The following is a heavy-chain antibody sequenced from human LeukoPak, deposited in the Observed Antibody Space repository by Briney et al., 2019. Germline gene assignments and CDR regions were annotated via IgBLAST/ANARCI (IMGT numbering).Heavy chain of an antibody. Sequence: SETLSLTCTVSGGSISNTNYYWNWIRQPPGKGLEWIGSIYYSGTTYYNPSLKSRVTISVDTSKNQFSLKLSSVIAADTAVYYCAAIDYSIDYWGQGTLVTVSS. CDR2: IYYSGTT. CDR1: GGSISNTNYY. J-gene: IGHJ4*02. V-gene: IGHV4-39*07. CDR3: AAIDYSIDY. D-gene: IGHD4-11*01.